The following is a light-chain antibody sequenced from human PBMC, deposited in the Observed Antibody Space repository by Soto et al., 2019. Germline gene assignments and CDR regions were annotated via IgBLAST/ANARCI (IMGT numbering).Light chain of an antibody. J-gene: IGKJ2*01. V-gene: IGKV3-20*01. CDR1: QTLRRTY. CDR3: HQYDNAPQT. CDR2: GAS. Sequence: EIVLMQSPGTLSLSPGERATLSCRASQTLRRTYIAWYQQKPGQAPRVLIYGASKRATGIPDRFSGSGSGTDFSLTISRLEPEAFAVYYCHQYDNAPQTYGQGTKVDIK.